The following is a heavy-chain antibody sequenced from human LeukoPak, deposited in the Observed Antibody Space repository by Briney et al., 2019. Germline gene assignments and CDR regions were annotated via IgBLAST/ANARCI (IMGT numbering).Heavy chain of an antibody. J-gene: IGHJ4*02. CDR2: ISGYGGDP. CDR1: GFTFDDYA. D-gene: IGHD6-19*01. CDR3: VRDFSVADLTDY. V-gene: IGHV3-43*02. Sequence: GGSLRLSCAASGFTFDDYAMHWVRQAPGKGLEWVALISGYGGDPYYADSVRGRFTISRDNRQTSLFLQINSLRTEDTAFYYCVRDFSVADLTDYWGQGTLVTVSS.